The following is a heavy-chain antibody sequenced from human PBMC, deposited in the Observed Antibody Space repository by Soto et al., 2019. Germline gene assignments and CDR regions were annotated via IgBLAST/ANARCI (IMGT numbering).Heavy chain of an antibody. D-gene: IGHD4-17*01. V-gene: IGHV3-66*01. CDR2: IYSGGST. CDR1: GFTVSSNY. J-gene: IGHJ4*02. Sequence: EVQLVESGGGLVQPGGSLRLSCAASGFTVSSNYMSWVRQAPGKGLEWVSVIYSGGSTYYADSVKGRFTISRDNSKNTLYLQMNSPRAEDTAVYYCARMTTVLNIDYWGQGTLDTVSS. CDR3: ARMTTVLNIDY.